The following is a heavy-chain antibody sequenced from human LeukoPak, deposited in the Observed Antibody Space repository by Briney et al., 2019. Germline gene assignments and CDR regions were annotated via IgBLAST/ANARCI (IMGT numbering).Heavy chain of an antibody. CDR2: IIPIFGTA. Sequence: SVKVSCKASGGTFSSYAISWVRQAPGQGLEWMGGIIPIFGTANYAQKFQGRVTITTDESTSTAYMELSSLRSEDTAVYYCARGRSSSSVHYPYYYYYMDVWGKGTTVTVSS. CDR3: ARGRSSSSVHYPYYYYYMDV. V-gene: IGHV1-69*05. CDR1: GGTFSSYA. D-gene: IGHD6-6*01. J-gene: IGHJ6*03.